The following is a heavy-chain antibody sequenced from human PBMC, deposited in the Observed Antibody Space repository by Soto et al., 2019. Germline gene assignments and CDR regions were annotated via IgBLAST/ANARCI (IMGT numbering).Heavy chain of an antibody. Sequence: GGSLRLSCAASGFTFSGYAMSWVRQAPGKGLEWVSAISGSGGSTYYADSVKGRFTISRDNSKNTLYLQMNSLRAEDTAVYYCAKESTRGYSGYAYFDYWGQGTLVTVSS. CDR1: GFTFSGYA. CDR3: AKESTRGYSGYAYFDY. D-gene: IGHD5-12*01. CDR2: ISGSGGST. V-gene: IGHV3-23*01. J-gene: IGHJ4*02.